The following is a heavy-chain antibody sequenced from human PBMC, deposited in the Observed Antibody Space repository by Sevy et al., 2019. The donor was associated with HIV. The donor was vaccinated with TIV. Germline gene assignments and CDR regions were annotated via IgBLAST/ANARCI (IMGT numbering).Heavy chain of an antibody. CDR2: IGTAGDP. CDR3: ATGRITMVHGVIPYFDY. J-gene: IGHJ4*02. D-gene: IGHD3-10*01. CDR1: GFTFSSYD. V-gene: IGHV3-13*05. Sequence: GGSLRLSCAASGFTFSSYDMHWVRQATGKGLEWVSAIGTAGDPYYPGSVKGRFTISRENAKNSLYLQMNSLRAGDTAVYYCATGRITMVHGVIPYFDYWGQGTLVTVSS.